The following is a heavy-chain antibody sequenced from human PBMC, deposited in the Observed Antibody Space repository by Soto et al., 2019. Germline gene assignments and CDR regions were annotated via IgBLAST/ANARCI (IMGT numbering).Heavy chain of an antibody. D-gene: IGHD3-16*01. J-gene: IGHJ6*03. CDR1: GFTCSSYG. V-gene: IGHV3-30*18. Sequence: QVQLVESGGGVVQPGRSLRLSCAASGFTCSSYGMHWVRQAPGKGLEWVAVISYDGSNKYYADSVKGRFTISRDNSKNTLYLQMNSLRAEDTAVYYFAKPALGDYYYYYMDVWGKGTTVTVSS. CDR3: AKPALGDYYYYYMDV. CDR2: ISYDGSNK.